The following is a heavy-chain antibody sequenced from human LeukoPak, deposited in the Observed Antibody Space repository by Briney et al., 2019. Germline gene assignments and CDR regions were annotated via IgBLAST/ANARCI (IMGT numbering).Heavy chain of an antibody. D-gene: IGHD3-22*01. J-gene: IGHJ3*02. Sequence: GGSLGLSWAASGXTFRSYRMNWVRQAPGKGLEWVASIKQGESERYYVDSVNGRFTISRDNAKNSLYLQMNSLRAEDTAVYYCARGDNSAFDIWGQGTMVTVSS. CDR3: ARGDNSAFDI. V-gene: IGHV3-7*04. CDR1: GXTFRSYR. CDR2: IKQGESER.